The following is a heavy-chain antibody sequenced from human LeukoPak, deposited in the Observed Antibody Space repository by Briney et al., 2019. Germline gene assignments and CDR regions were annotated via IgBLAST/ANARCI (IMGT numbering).Heavy chain of an antibody. Sequence: SETLSLTCTVSGGSISSYYWSWIRQPPVKGLEWIGYIYYSGSTNYNPSLKSRVTISVDTSKNQFSLKLSSVTAADTAVYYCARARTGVDYWGQGTLVTVSS. CDR3: ARARTGVDY. CDR1: GGSISSYY. V-gene: IGHV4-59*01. D-gene: IGHD7-27*01. J-gene: IGHJ4*02. CDR2: IYYSGST.